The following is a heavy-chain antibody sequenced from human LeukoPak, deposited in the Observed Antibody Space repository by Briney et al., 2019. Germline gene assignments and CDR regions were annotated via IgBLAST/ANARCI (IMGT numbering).Heavy chain of an antibody. CDR1: GGSMSSHY. D-gene: IGHD3-10*01. CDR3: ARDTYYTAGTYYIDYFDS. J-gene: IGHJ4*02. CDR2: ISHGGQT. Sequence: SETLSLTCTVSGGSMSSHYWSWVRQPPGKALEWIGYISHGGQTLSNPSLSSRVTISVDTSNNQFSLKLTSVTAADTAVYFCARDTYYTAGTYYIDYFDSWGQGALVTVSS. V-gene: IGHV4-59*11.